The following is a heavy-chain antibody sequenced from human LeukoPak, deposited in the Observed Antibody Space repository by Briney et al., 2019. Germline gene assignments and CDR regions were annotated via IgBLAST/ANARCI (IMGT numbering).Heavy chain of an antibody. V-gene: IGHV3-48*01. J-gene: IGHJ4*02. D-gene: IGHD1-26*01. CDR1: GFTFSSYN. CDR3: ARDRGSGSPAYFDY. CDR2: IDARSGIT. Sequence: GGSLRLSCAASGFTFSSYNMNWVRQAPGKGPEWVSYIDARSGITYYADSVQGRFTLSRDNARESVFLQMDSLRVDDTAVYYCARDRGSGSPAYFDYWGQGTLVTVSS.